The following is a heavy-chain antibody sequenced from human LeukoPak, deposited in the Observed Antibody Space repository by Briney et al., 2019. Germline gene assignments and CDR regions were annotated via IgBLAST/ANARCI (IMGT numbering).Heavy chain of an antibody. CDR1: GYTFTDYH. CDR3: ASGMVQGIIIPSS. V-gene: IGHV1-2*02. CDR2: INPKSGAT. D-gene: IGHD3-10*01. Sequence: GASVKVSCKASGYTFTDYHIHWVRQAPGQGLEWMGWINPKSGATKYAQKFQDRVTMTRDTSITTAYMDLSRLRPDDTAMYYCASGMVQGIIIPSSWGQGTLVTVSS. J-gene: IGHJ5*02.